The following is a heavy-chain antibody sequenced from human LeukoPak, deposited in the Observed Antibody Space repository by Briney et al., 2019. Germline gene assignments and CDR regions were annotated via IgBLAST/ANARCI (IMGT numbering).Heavy chain of an antibody. V-gene: IGHV3-23*01. Sequence: GGSLRLSCAASGFTFSRLAMTWVRQAPGKGLEWVSAISGSGGSTYYADSVKGRFTISRDNSKNTLYLQMNSLRAEDTAVYYCAKKGAGKDIVVVPAATAPFDYWGQGTLVTVSS. J-gene: IGHJ4*02. CDR3: AKKGAGKDIVVVPAATAPFDY. CDR2: ISGSGGST. D-gene: IGHD2-2*01. CDR1: GFTFSRLA.